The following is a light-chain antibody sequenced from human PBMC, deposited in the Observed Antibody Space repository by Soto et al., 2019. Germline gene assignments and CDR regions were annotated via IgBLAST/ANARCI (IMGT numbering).Light chain of an antibody. Sequence: QSVLTQPPSVSGSPGQSITISCTGSSSDVGIYNRVSWYQHFPGTPPKLMIYEVNNRPSGVPDRFSGSKSGNTASLTISGLQAEDEADYYCSSCTSSDTWVFGGGTKVTVL. V-gene: IGLV2-18*02. J-gene: IGLJ3*02. CDR1: SSDVGIYNR. CDR2: EVN. CDR3: SSCTSSDTWV.